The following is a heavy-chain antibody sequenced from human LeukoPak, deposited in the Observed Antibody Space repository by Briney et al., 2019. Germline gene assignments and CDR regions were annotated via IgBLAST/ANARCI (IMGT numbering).Heavy chain of an antibody. J-gene: IGHJ4*02. D-gene: IGHD5-18*01. CDR3: ARANGQLWTTPDY. CDR2: IWYDGSNK. Sequence: GGSLRLSCAASGFTFSSYGMHWVRQAPGKGLEWVAVIWYDGSNKYYADSVKGRFTISRDNSKNTLYLQMNSLRAEDTAVYYCARANGQLWTTPDYWGQGTLVTISS. CDR1: GFTFSSYG. V-gene: IGHV3-33*01.